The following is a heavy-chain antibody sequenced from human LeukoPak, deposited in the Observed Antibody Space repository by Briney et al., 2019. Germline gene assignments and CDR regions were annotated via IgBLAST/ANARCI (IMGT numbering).Heavy chain of an antibody. CDR2: INPNSGGT. J-gene: IGHJ4*02. V-gene: IGHV1-2*02. CDR1: GYTFTGYY. CDR3: ARDHVIRGSSTSCYDY. Sequence: ASVKVSCKASGYTFTGYYMHWVRQAPGQGLEWMGWINPNSGGTNYAQKFQGRVTMTRDTSISTAYMELSRLRPDDTAVYYCARDHVIRGSSTSCYDYWGQGTLVTVSS. D-gene: IGHD2-2*01.